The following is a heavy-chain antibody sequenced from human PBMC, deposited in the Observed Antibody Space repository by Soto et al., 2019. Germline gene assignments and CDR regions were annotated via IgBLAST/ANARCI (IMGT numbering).Heavy chain of an antibody. D-gene: IGHD2-2*01. J-gene: IGHJ4*02. CDR2: INHSGST. Sequence: SETLSLTCAVYGGSFSGYYWSWIRQPPGKGLEWIGEINHSGSTNYNPSLKSRVTISVDTSKNQFSLKLSSVTAADTAVYYCARGSDIVVVPAAFYYFDYWGQGTLVTVSS. CDR1: GGSFSGYY. V-gene: IGHV4-34*01. CDR3: ARGSDIVVVPAAFYYFDY.